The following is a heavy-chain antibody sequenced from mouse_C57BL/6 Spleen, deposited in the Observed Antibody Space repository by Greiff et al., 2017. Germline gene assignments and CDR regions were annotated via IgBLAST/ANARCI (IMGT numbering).Heavy chain of an antibody. CDR2: INPSNGGT. CDR1: GYTFTSYW. D-gene: IGHD2-5*01. CDR3: AGWDRYYSKEYAMDY. V-gene: IGHV1-53*01. J-gene: IGHJ4*01. Sequence: QVQLQQPGTELVKPGASVKLSCKASGYTFTSYWMHWVKQRPGQGLEWIGNINPSNGGTNYNEKFKSKAPLTVDKSSSTAYMQLSGLTSEDSAVYYCAGWDRYYSKEYAMDYWGQGTSVTVSS.